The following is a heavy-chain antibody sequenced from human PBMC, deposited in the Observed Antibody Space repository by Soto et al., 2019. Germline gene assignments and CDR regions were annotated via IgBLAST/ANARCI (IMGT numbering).Heavy chain of an antibody. Sequence: QVQLQESGPGLVKPSETLSLTCTVSGGSISSYYWSWIRQPPGKGLEWIGYIYYSGSTNYNPSLKSRVTISVDTSKNQFSLKLSSVTAADTAVYYCARDQPRGYSGYDPYYYYGMDVWGQGTTVTVSS. CDR3: ARDQPRGYSGYDPYYYYGMDV. V-gene: IGHV4-59*01. J-gene: IGHJ6*02. CDR1: GGSISSYY. CDR2: IYYSGST. D-gene: IGHD5-12*01.